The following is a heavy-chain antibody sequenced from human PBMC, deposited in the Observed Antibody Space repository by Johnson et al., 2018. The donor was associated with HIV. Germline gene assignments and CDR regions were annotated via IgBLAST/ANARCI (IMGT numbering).Heavy chain of an antibody. J-gene: IGHJ3*02. CDR3: ARDRGAIAAAVNDAFDI. D-gene: IGHD6-13*01. CDR2: INWNGGRT. V-gene: IGHV3-20*04. CDR1: GFTFDDYG. Sequence: VQVLESGGGLVQPGRSLRLSCAASGFTFDDYGMSWVRQAPGKGLEWVSGINWNGGRTGYADSVKGRFTISRDNAKNSLYLQMNSLRAEDTALYYCARDRGAIAAAVNDAFDIWGQGTMVTVSS.